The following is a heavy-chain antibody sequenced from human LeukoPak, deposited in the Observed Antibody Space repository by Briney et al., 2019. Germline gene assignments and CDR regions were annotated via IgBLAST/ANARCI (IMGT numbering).Heavy chain of an antibody. CDR2: IIPIFGTA. V-gene: IGHV1-69*01. CDR3: ARMGVGGGYPTLDY. Sequence: SVKVSCKASGGTFISYAISWVRQAPGQGLEWMGGIIPIFGTANYAQKFQGRVTITADESTSTAYMELSSLRSEDTAVYYCARMGVGGGYPTLDYWGQGTLVTVSS. J-gene: IGHJ4*02. CDR1: GGTFISYA. D-gene: IGHD5-12*01.